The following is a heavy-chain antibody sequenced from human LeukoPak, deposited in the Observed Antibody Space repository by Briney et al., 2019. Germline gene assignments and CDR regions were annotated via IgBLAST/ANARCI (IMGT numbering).Heavy chain of an antibody. D-gene: IGHD4-17*01. CDR2: IYYSGST. Sequence: PSETLSLTCTVSGGSISSYYWSWIRQPPGKGLEWIGYIYYSGSTNYNPSLKSRVTISVDTSKNQFSLKLSSVTAADTAVYYCARRLGGDYVTWFDPWGQGTLVTVSS. J-gene: IGHJ5*02. CDR3: ARRLGGDYVTWFDP. V-gene: IGHV4-59*08. CDR1: GGSISSYY.